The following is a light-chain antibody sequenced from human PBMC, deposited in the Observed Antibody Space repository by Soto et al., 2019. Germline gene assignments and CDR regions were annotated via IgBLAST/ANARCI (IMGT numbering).Light chain of an antibody. CDR1: QDISNY. CDR3: LQDYSYPWT. Sequence: IQMTQSPSSLSASVGDRVTITCQASQDISNYLNWYQQKPGKAPKLLIYAASSLQSGVPSRFSGSASGTDFTLTISSLQPKDFATYYCLQDYSYPWTFGQGTKVDIK. J-gene: IGKJ1*01. CDR2: AAS. V-gene: IGKV1-6*01.